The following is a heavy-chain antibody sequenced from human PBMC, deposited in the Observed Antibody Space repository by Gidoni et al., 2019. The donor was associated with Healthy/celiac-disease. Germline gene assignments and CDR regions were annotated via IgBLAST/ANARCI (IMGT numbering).Heavy chain of an antibody. CDR3: ARGVTGDYDSGWFDP. J-gene: IGHJ5*02. Sequence: QVQLQESGPGLVKPSQTLSLTCTVSGGSISSGGYYWSWIRQHPGKGLEWIGYIYYSGSTYYNPSLKSRVTISVDTSKNQFSLKLSSVTAADTAVYYCARGVTGDYDSGWFDPWGQGTLVTVSS. D-gene: IGHD4-17*01. V-gene: IGHV4-31*03. CDR2: IYYSGST. CDR1: GGSISSGGYY.